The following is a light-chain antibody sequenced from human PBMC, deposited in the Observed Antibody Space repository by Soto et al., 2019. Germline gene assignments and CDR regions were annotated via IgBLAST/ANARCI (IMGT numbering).Light chain of an antibody. CDR2: GAS. J-gene: IGKJ2*01. CDR1: QSVSSSY. Sequence: EIVLTQSPGTLSLSPGERATLSCRASQSVSSSYLAWYQQKPGQAPRLLIYGASSRATGIPDRFSGSGSGTDFTLTNSRVEPEDFAVYYCQQYGSSPYTFGQGTKLEIK. V-gene: IGKV3-20*01. CDR3: QQYGSSPYT.